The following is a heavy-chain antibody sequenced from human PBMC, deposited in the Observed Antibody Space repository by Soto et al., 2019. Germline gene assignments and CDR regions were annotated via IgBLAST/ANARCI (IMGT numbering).Heavy chain of an antibody. CDR1: GGSFSGYY. CDR2: INHSGST. D-gene: IGHD5-18*01. V-gene: IGHV4-34*01. Sequence: QVQLQQWGAGLLKPSETLSLTCAVYGGSFSGYYWSWSRQPPGNGLEWIGEINHSGSTNYNPCFKGRVTISVDTSKSQFSLNLSSVTAADTAVYYCARGPRWIQLWSLDYWGQGTLVTVSS. J-gene: IGHJ4*02. CDR3: ARGPRWIQLWSLDY.